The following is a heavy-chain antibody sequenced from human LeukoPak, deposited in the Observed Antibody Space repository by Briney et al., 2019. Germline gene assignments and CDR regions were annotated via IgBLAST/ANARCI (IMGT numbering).Heavy chain of an antibody. Sequence: GGSLRLSCTPCAVTFCDYAMRWVRQAPGKGGEWLGFIRSQAYGWTTEYAASVNGRFTISRDDSKSIAYLQMNSLRTEDTAAYYCTRDSSWSFDYWGQGTLVTVSS. J-gene: IGHJ4*02. CDR2: IRSQAYGWTT. V-gene: IGHV3-49*04. D-gene: IGHD2-15*01. CDR1: AVTFCDYA. CDR3: TRDSSWSFDY.